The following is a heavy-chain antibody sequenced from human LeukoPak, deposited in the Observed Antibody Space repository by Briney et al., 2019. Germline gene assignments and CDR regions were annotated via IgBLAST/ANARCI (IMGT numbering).Heavy chain of an antibody. J-gene: IGHJ3*02. Sequence: GGSLRLSCAASGFTFSSYWMSWVRQAPGKGLEWVANIKQDGSEKYYVDSVKGRSTISRDNAKNSLYLQMNSLRAEDTAVYYCARDVRDCSSTSCYSDAFDIWGQGTMVTVSS. CDR2: IKQDGSEK. CDR1: GFTFSSYW. D-gene: IGHD2-2*02. V-gene: IGHV3-7*01. CDR3: ARDVRDCSSTSCYSDAFDI.